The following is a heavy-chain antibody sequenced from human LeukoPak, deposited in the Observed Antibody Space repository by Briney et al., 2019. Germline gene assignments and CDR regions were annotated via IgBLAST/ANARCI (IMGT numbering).Heavy chain of an antibody. CDR2: IYYSGST. V-gene: IGHV4-39*01. CDR3: ASQPLGYCSSTSCYTDAFDI. Sequence: PSETLSLTCTVPGGSISSSSYYWGWIRQPPGKGLEWIGSIYYSGSTYYNPSLKSRVTISVDTSKNQFSLKLSSVTAADTAVYYCASQPLGYCSSTSCYTDAFDIWGQGTMVTVSS. D-gene: IGHD2-2*02. J-gene: IGHJ3*02. CDR1: GGSISSSSYY.